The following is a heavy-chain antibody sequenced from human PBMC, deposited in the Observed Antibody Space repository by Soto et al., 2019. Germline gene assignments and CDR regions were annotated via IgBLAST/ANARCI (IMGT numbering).Heavy chain of an antibody. V-gene: IGHV3-48*02. CDR2: ISTTSRTI. CDR1: GFTLSSYS. Sequence: PGGSLRLSCAASGFTLSSYSMNWVLQAPGKGLEWLSFISTTSRTIYYADSVKGRYTISRDNAENSLFLQMNSLTDEDTAVYFCARVRSSGWPIDFWGQGTLVTVSS. D-gene: IGHD6-19*01. J-gene: IGHJ4*02. CDR3: ARVRSSGWPIDF.